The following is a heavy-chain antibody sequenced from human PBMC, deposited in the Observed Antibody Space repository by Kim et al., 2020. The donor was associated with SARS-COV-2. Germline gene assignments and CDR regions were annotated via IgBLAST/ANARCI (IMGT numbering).Heavy chain of an antibody. V-gene: IGHV3-23*01. CDR3: AKGTNNYHFQGMDV. CDR2: ISGSGDRT. J-gene: IGHJ6*02. CDR1: RFTFSNYA. Sequence: GGSLRLSCAASRFTFSNYAMTWVRQAPGKGLEWVSSISGSGDRTHYADSVRGRFTISRDNSKDTLYLQMDSLRAEDTALYYCAKGTNNYHFQGMDVWGQG.